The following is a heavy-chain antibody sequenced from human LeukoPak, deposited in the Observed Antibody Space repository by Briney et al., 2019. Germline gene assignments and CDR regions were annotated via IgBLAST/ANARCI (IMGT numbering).Heavy chain of an antibody. D-gene: IGHD6-13*01. Sequence: PSETLSLTCTVSGGSISSSSYYWGWIRQPPGKGLEWIGSIYYSGSTYYNPSLKSRVTISVDTSKNQFSLKLSSVTAADTAVYYCAREGLPAAYYYYMDVWGKGTTVTVSS. CDR2: IYYSGST. V-gene: IGHV4-39*07. CDR1: GGSISSSSYY. CDR3: AREGLPAAYYYYMDV. J-gene: IGHJ6*03.